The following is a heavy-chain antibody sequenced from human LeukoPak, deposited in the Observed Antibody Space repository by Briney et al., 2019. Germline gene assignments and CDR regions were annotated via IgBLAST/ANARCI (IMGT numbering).Heavy chain of an antibody. V-gene: IGHV1-46*03. CDR3: ARDKEPFMTTVTPGY. CDR2: INPSGGST. Sequence: ASVKVSCKASGYTFTSYYMHWVRQAPGQGLEWMGLINPSGGSTSYAQKFQGRVTMTRDTSTSTVYMELSSLRSEDTAVYYCARDKEPFMTTVTPGYWGQGTLVTVSS. CDR1: GYTFTSYY. J-gene: IGHJ4*02. D-gene: IGHD4-17*01.